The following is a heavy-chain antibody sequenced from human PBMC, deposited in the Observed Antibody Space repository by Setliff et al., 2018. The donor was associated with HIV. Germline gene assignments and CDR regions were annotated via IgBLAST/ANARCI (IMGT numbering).Heavy chain of an antibody. V-gene: IGHV4-4*08. D-gene: IGHD1-1*01. CDR2: VDTSGST. J-gene: IGHJ4*02. Sequence: PSETLSLTCAVYGGSFSGYHWSWIRQPPGKGLEYIGYVDTSGSTNYNPSLKSRVTTSVDTSKNQFSLRLTSVTAADTAVYYCARGRLQLDSWGQGTLVTVSS. CDR1: GGSFSGYH. CDR3: ARGRLQLDS.